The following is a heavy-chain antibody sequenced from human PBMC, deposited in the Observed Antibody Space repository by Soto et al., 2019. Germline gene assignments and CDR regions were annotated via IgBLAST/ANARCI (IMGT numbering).Heavy chain of an antibody. V-gene: IGHV1-2*04. J-gene: IGHJ6*02. Sequence: ASVKVSCKASGYTFTSYGISWVRQAPGQGLEWMGWINPNSGGTNYAQKFQGWVTMTRDTSISTAYMELSRLRSDDTAVYYCARGGTLGYCSGGSCYYYYGMDVWGQGTTVTVSS. CDR2: INPNSGGT. D-gene: IGHD2-15*01. CDR1: GYTFTSYG. CDR3: ARGGTLGYCSGGSCYYYYGMDV.